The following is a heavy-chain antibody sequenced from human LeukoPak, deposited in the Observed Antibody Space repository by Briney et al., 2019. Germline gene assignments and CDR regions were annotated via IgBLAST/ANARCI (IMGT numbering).Heavy chain of an antibody. Sequence: SETLSLTCTVSGGSVSSSSYYWGWIRQPPGQGLEWIGTIYYSGSTYYNSSLKSRVTISVDTSKNQSSLKLTSVTAADTAVYYCARDENSGSWYSTDRRFDPWGQGTLVTVSS. CDR1: GGSVSSSSYY. CDR2: IYYSGST. D-gene: IGHD6-13*01. CDR3: ARDENSGSWYSTDRRFDP. V-gene: IGHV4-39*07. J-gene: IGHJ5*02.